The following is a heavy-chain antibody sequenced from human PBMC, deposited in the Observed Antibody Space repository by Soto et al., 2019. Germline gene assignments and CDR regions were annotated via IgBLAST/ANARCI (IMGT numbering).Heavy chain of an antibody. CDR3: RVGVAD. V-gene: IGHV3-30*03. CDR1: GFNFSAYG. CDR2: LSFDASKK. J-gene: IGHJ4*02. D-gene: IGHD1-26*01. Sequence: QVQLVESGGGVVQPGRSLRLSCAASGFNFSAYGMHWVRQAPGTGLELVALLSFDASKKYYADSVKGRFTISRDTSRNTLYLLMNSLRVEDTAVYYCRVGVADWGQGTRVTVSS.